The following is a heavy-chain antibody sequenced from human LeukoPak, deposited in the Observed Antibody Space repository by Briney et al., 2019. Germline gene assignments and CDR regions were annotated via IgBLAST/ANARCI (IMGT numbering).Heavy chain of an antibody. CDR3: ARGQRGYYDSSGYYYVGRY. J-gene: IGHJ4*02. CDR1: GYTFTDYH. V-gene: IGHV1-2*02. CDR2: INPNSGGT. Sequence: ASVKVSCKASGYTFTDYHMHWVRQAPGQGLEWMGWINPNSGGTNYAQKFQGRVTMTRDTSISTAYMELSRLRSDDTAVYYCARGQRGYYDSSGYYYVGRYWGQGTLVTVSS. D-gene: IGHD3-22*01.